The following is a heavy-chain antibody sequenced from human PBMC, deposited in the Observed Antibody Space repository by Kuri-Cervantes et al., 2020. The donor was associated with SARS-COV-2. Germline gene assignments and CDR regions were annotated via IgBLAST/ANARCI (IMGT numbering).Heavy chain of an antibody. Sequence: GESLKISCAASGFAFSNFTLNWVRQAPGKGLEWVSSIGSSRGSKYFADSVKGRFTISRDNAKNSVYLQMNSLRAEDTAVYYCAKDRAPRSSDYFDYWGQGTLVTVSS. D-gene: IGHD6-25*01. CDR2: IGSSRGSK. V-gene: IGHV3-21*01. CDR1: GFAFSNFT. CDR3: AKDRAPRSSDYFDY. J-gene: IGHJ4*02.